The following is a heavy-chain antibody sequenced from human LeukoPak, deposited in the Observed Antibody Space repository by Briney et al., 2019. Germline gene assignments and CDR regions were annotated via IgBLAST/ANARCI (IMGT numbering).Heavy chain of an antibody. Sequence: GESLKISCKGSGYSFTSYWIGWVRQMPGKGLEWMGIIYPGDSDTRYSPSFQGQVTISADKSISTAYLQWSSLKASDTAMYYCARGSGRRPPEAKNLVRNNWFDPWGQGTLVTVSS. CDR2: IYPGDSDT. D-gene: IGHD3-10*01. V-gene: IGHV5-51*01. CDR1: GYSFTSYW. CDR3: ARGSGRRPPEAKNLVRNNWFDP. J-gene: IGHJ5*02.